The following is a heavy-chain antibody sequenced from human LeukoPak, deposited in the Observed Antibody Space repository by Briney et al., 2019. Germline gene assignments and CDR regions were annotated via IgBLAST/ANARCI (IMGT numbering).Heavy chain of an antibody. CDR3: ARRKAKTPNYFDY. Sequence: SETLSLTCTVSGDSISNYYWTWIRQPPGKGLEWIGYIYYSGNTNYNPSLKSRVTISLDTSKNQFSLKLTSVTAADTAMYYCARRKAKTPNYFDYWGQGALVTVSS. J-gene: IGHJ4*02. V-gene: IGHV4-59*08. CDR1: GDSISNYY. CDR2: IYYSGNT.